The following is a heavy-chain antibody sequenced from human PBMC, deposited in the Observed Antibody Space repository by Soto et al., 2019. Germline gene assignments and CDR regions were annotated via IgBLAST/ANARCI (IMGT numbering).Heavy chain of an antibody. CDR3: ASTNHDILTGYYNNY. Sequence: SETLSLTCAVYGGSFSGYHWSWIRQPPGKGLEWIGEINHSGGTNYNPSLKSRVTISVDTSKNQFSLKLSSVTAADTAVYYCASTNHDILTGYYNNYWGQGTLVTVSS. J-gene: IGHJ4*02. CDR1: GGSFSGYH. V-gene: IGHV4-34*01. D-gene: IGHD3-9*01. CDR2: INHSGGT.